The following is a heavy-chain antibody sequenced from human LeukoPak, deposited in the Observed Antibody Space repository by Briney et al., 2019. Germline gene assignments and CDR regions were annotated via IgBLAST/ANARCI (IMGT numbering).Heavy chain of an antibody. CDR3: ATDRATQYFDY. CDR1: GFTFSSYS. Sequence: GGSLRLSCAASGFTFSSYSMNWVRQAPGKGLEWVSSISSSSSYIYYADSVKGRFTISRDNARNSLYLQMNSLRAEDTAVYYCATDRATQYFDYWGQGTLVSVPS. J-gene: IGHJ4*02. D-gene: IGHD2-15*01. V-gene: IGHV3-21*01. CDR2: ISSSSSYI.